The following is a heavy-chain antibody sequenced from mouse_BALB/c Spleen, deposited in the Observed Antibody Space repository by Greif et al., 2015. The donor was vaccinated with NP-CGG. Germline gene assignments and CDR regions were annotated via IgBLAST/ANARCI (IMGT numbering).Heavy chain of an antibody. D-gene: IGHD2-1*01. J-gene: IGHJ4*01. CDR1: GFSLTSYG. CDR2: IWAGGST. Sequence: VQLQQSGPGPVAPSQSLSFTCTVSGFSLTSYGVHWVRQPPGKGLEWLGVIWAGGSTKYNSALMSRLSISKDNSKSQVFLKMNSLQTDDTAMYYCAREDGNYVGAMDYWGQGTSVTVSS. CDR3: AREDGNYVGAMDY. V-gene: IGHV2-9*02.